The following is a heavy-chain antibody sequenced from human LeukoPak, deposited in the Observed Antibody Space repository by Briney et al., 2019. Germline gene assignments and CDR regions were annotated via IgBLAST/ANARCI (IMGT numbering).Heavy chain of an antibody. Sequence: SETLSLTCAVYGGSFSGYYWSWIRQPPGKGLEWIGEINHSGSTNYNPSLKSRVTISVDTSKNQFSLKLSSVTAADTAVYYCARDTYFDYWGQGTLVTVSA. CDR2: INHSGST. CDR1: GGSFSGYY. CDR3: ARDTYFDY. V-gene: IGHV4-34*01. J-gene: IGHJ4*02.